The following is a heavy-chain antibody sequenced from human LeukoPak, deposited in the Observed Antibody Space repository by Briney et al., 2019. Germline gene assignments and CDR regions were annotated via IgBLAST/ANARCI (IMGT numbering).Heavy chain of an antibody. CDR3: ARQFWHADQYYFDY. Sequence: GGSLRLSCAASGFTYSSYAMSWVRQAPGKGLEWVSTISGSGSNTFYADSVKGRFTTSRDNAKNSLYLHMNSLRAEDTAVYYCARQFWHADQYYFDYWGQGTLVTVSS. J-gene: IGHJ4*02. CDR1: GFTYSSYA. V-gene: IGHV3-21*01. CDR2: ISGSGSNT.